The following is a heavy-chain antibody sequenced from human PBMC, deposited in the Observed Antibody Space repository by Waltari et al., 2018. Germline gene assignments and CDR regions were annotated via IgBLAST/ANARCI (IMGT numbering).Heavy chain of an antibody. J-gene: IGHJ1*01. D-gene: IGHD1-1*01. CDR2: IYYTGST. CDR1: GASIYSFY. Sequence: QVHLQESGPGLVKPSETLSLTCNVSGASIYSFYWSWIRQPPGGGLEWIGYIYYTGSTNYNPSLESRLTMSMDTSKNQFSLRLTSVTAADSAIYYCVTGGPSSKWNHFWGQGTLVTVSS. CDR3: VTGGPSSKWNHF. V-gene: IGHV4-59*01.